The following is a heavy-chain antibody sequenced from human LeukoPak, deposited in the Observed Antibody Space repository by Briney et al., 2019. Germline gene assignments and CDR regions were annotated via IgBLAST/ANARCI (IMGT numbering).Heavy chain of an antibody. CDR3: AKEMKGATCFFFDY. CDR2: FIVIVGTT. D-gene: IGHD5-12*01. CDR1: GFTLTSLA. Sequence: GGSLRLSCPPPGFTLTSLAMRWVGQAQGKGLEWFSAFIVIVGTTYYADYVKGRFTISRHNSMNTLYLQMNSLRAEDTAVYYCAKEMKGATCFFFDYWGQGTLVTVSS. J-gene: IGHJ4*02. V-gene: IGHV3-23*01.